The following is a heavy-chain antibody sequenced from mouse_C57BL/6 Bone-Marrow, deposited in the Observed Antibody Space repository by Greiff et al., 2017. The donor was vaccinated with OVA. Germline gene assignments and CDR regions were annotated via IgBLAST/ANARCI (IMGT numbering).Heavy chain of an antibody. CDR3: ARERITTDFDD. V-gene: IGHV1-54*01. CDR2: INPGSGGT. Sequence: QVQLKESGAELVRPGTSVKVSCKASGYAFTNYLIEWVKQRPGQGLEWIGVINPGSGGTNYNEKFKGKATLTADKSSSTAYMQLSSLTSEDSAVYFCARERITTDFDDWGQGTTLTVSS. D-gene: IGHD2-4*01. J-gene: IGHJ2*01. CDR1: GYAFTNYL.